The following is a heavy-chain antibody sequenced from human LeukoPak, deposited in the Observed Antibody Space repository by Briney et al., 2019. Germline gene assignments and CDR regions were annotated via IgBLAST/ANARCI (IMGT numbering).Heavy chain of an antibody. CDR1: GYTFTSYG. J-gene: IGHJ4*02. CDR3: ARDLGDYDSSGCDY. CDR2: ISAYNGNT. D-gene: IGHD3-22*01. Sequence: ASVKVSCKASGYTFTSYGISWVRQAPGQGLEWMGWISAYNGNTNYAQKLQGRVTMTTDTSTSTAYMELRSVRSDDTAVYYCARDLGDYDSSGCDYWGQGTLVTVSS. V-gene: IGHV1-18*01.